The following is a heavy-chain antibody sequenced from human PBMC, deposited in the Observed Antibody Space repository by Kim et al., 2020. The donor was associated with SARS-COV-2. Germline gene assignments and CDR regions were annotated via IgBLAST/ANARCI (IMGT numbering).Heavy chain of an antibody. V-gene: IGHV4-39*01. CDR3: ARDSRELDV. CDR2: GST. Sequence: GSTNYNPSHKSRVTITVDTTKTTFSLKLSSVTAADTAVYYCARDSRELDVWGQGTTVTVSS. J-gene: IGHJ6*02. D-gene: IGHD1-26*01.